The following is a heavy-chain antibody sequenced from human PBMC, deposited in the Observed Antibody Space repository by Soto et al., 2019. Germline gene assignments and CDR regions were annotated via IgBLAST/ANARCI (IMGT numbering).Heavy chain of an antibody. V-gene: IGHV1-69*12. J-gene: IGHJ2*01. Sequence: QVQLVQSGAEVKKPGSSVKVSCKASGGTFSSYAISWVRQAPGQGLEWMGGIIPIFGTANYAQKFQGRVTITADESTSIAYMELSSLRSEDTAVYYCARLTDDSSGRSSNWYFDLWGRGTLVTVSS. CDR2: IIPIFGTA. D-gene: IGHD3-22*01. CDR3: ARLTDDSSGRSSNWYFDL. CDR1: GGTFSSYA.